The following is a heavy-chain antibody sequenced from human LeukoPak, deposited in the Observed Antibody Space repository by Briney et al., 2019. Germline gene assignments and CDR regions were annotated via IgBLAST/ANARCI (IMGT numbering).Heavy chain of an antibody. D-gene: IGHD2-21*01. CDR3: ARFAHDAFDM. CDR1: GGSISSYY. V-gene: IGHV4-59*08. Sequence: SETLSLTCTVSGGSISSYYWSWIRQPPGKGLEWIGYIYYSGSTNYNPSLKSRVTISVDTSKNQFSLKLSSVTAADTAVYYCARFAHDAFDMWGQGTGVSVRS. CDR2: IYYSGST. J-gene: IGHJ3*02.